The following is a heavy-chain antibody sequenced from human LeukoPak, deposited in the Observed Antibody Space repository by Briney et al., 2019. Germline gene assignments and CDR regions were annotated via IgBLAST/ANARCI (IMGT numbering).Heavy chain of an antibody. D-gene: IGHD2-2*01. V-gene: IGHV3-30*04. Sequence: PGGSLRLSCAASGFTFSSYAMHWVRQAPGKGLEWVAVISYDGSNKYYADSVKGRFTISRDNSKNTLYLQMNSLRAEDTAVYYCARGTDCSSTSCLLFGYWGQGTLDTVSS. J-gene: IGHJ4*02. CDR1: GFTFSSYA. CDR2: ISYDGSNK. CDR3: ARGTDCSSTSCLLFGY.